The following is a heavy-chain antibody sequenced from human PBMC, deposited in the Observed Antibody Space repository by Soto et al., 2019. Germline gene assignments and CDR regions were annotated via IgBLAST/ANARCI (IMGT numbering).Heavy chain of an antibody. J-gene: IGHJ4*02. Sequence: SETLSLTCTVSGGSISSYYWSWIRQPPGKELEWIGYIYYSGSTNYNPSLKSRVTISVDTSKNQFSLKLSSVTAADTAVYYCARQDWNDVYFDYWGQGTLVTVSS. CDR3: ARQDWNDVYFDY. CDR2: IYYSGST. V-gene: IGHV4-59*08. D-gene: IGHD1-1*01. CDR1: GGSISSYY.